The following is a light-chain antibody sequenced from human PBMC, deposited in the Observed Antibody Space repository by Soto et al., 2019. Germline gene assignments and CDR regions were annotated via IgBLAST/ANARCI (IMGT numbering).Light chain of an antibody. J-gene: IGKJ1*01. CDR3: QQRSNWPT. CDR2: AAS. CDR1: QSVSRS. Sequence: EIVLTQSPATLSLSPGERATLSCRASQSVSRSLAWYQQKPGQAPRLLIYAASNRATGIPARFSGSGSGTDFTLTISILEPEYFAVYYCQQRSNWPTFGQGTTVEIK. V-gene: IGKV3-11*01.